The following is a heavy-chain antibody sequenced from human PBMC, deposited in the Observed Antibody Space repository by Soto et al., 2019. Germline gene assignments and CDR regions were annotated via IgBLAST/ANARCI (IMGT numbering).Heavy chain of an antibody. J-gene: IGHJ4*02. CDR1: GFSLSTSGVG. CDR2: IYWNDDK. D-gene: IGHD2-2*01. Sequence: QITLKESGPTLVKPTQTLTLTCTFSGFSLSTSGVGVGWILQPPGKALEWLALIYWNDDKRYSPSLKSRLTITKHTSKNQVVLTMTNMDPVDTATYYCAHRRGVVPAGVLYFVYWGQGTLVTVSS. CDR3: AHRRGVVPAGVLYFVY. V-gene: IGHV2-5*01.